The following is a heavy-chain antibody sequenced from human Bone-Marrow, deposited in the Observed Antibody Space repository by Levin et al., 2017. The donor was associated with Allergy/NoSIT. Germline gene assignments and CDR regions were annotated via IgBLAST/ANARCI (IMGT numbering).Heavy chain of an antibody. CDR3: VRGRLNSWCPFDC. Sequence: GGSLRLSCAASGFTFDDYAMHWVRRTPGKGLEWVSGLSWNNQNIGYADSVKGRFTISRDNAENSLYLQMNSLRVEDTAFYYCVRGRLNSWCPFDCWGQGTLVTVSS. CDR2: LSWNNQNI. V-gene: IGHV3-9*01. D-gene: IGHD6-13*01. CDR1: GFTFDDYA. J-gene: IGHJ4*02.